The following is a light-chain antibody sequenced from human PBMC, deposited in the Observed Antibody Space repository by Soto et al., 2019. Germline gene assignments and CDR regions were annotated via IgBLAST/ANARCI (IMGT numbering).Light chain of an antibody. CDR2: AAS. CDR3: QQSYNTPPYT. J-gene: IGKJ5*01. CDR1: QSISSY. Sequence: DIQMTQSPSSLSASVGDRVTITCRASQSISSYLNWYQQKPGKAPKLLIYAASSLQSGVSSRFSGSGSGTEFTLTINSLQPEDFATYYCQQSYNTPPYTFGPGTRLEIK. V-gene: IGKV1-39*01.